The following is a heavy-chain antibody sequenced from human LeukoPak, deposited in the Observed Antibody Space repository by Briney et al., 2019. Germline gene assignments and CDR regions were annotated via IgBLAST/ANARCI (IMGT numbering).Heavy chain of an antibody. CDR2: IYYTGST. CDR1: GGSINSLY. Sequence: SETLSLTCSVSGGSINSLYWSWIRQPPGKGLEWIGYIYYTGSTNYNPSLKSRVTMFVDMSKNQFSPRLSSVTATDTAVYYCARHRAYSSSSPFDYWGQGTLVTVSS. V-gene: IGHV4-59*08. CDR3: ARHRAYSSSSPFDY. J-gene: IGHJ4*02. D-gene: IGHD6-6*01.